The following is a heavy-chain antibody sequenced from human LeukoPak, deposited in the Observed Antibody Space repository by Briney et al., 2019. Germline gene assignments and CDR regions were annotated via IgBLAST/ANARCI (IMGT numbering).Heavy chain of an antibody. CDR2: IYYSGST. Sequence: PSETLSLTCTVSGGSISSSSYYWGWIRQPPGKGLEWIGSIYYSGSTYYNPSLKSRVTISVDTSKNQFSLKLSSVTAADTAVYYCARDCDYYDSSGYDYWGQGTLVTVSS. V-gene: IGHV4-39*07. CDR3: ARDCDYYDSSGYDY. D-gene: IGHD3-22*01. CDR1: GGSISSSSYY. J-gene: IGHJ4*02.